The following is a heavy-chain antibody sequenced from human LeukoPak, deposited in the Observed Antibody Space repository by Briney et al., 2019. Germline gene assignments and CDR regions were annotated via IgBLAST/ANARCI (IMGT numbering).Heavy chain of an antibody. CDR1: GLTLCSYE. V-gene: IGHV3-48*03. CDR2: MSSNVSSI. D-gene: IGHD6-19*01. Sequence: GVSLTLSCAASGLTLCSYEMNWVRQARGKGLEWVSYMSSNVSSIYNADSLEGCFTISSNNAKNYVYLQMNSLRAEDTAVYYGAREGASSGWYDDGAVDIWGQGTMVTVSS. J-gene: IGHJ3*02. CDR3: AREGASSGWYDDGAVDI.